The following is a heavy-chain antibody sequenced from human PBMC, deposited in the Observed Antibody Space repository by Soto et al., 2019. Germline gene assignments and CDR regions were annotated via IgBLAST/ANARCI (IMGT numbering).Heavy chain of an antibody. Sequence: HPGGSLRLSCAASGFTFSNYGMHWVRQAPGKGLEWVAFISYDGTNKYFSDSVKGRFTISRDNSKNILYLQMDSLRAEDTAVYYCAKVSITYNWNYGYFFDYWGQGTLVTVSS. CDR2: ISYDGTNK. D-gene: IGHD1-7*01. CDR3: AKVSITYNWNYGYFFDY. J-gene: IGHJ4*02. V-gene: IGHV3-30*18. CDR1: GFTFSNYG.